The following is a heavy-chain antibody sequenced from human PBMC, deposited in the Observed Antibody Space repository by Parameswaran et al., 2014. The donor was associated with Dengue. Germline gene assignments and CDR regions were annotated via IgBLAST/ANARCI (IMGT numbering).Heavy chain of an antibody. CDR3: ARQDRNWFDS. Sequence: WIRQPPGKGLEWIGSIFFSGDTYYNPSLKGRVTISVDTSKNQFSLKLYSLTAADTSVYFCARQDRNWFDSWGQGTLVTVSS. CDR2: IFFSGDT. J-gene: IGHJ5*01. V-gene: IGHV4-39*01.